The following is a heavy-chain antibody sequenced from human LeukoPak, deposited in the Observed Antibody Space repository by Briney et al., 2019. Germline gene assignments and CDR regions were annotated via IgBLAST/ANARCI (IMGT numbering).Heavy chain of an antibody. D-gene: IGHD3-22*01. CDR3: ARDDTHYGSSGSFYDAFDI. CDR2: INQDASEK. CDR1: GFTFTSYW. V-gene: IGHV3-7*01. Sequence: GGSLRLSCAASGFTFTSYWMVWVRQTPGKGLEWVANINQDASEKNYADSVKGRFTISRDNAKNSLYLQMNSLRAEDTAVYYCARDDTHYGSSGSFYDAFDIWGQGTMVTVSS. J-gene: IGHJ3*02.